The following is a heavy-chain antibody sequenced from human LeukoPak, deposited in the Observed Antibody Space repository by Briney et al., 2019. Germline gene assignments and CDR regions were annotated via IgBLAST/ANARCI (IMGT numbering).Heavy chain of an antibody. V-gene: IGHV1-69*05. J-gene: IGHJ4*02. D-gene: IGHD5-24*01. CDR2: IIPIFGTA. CDR1: GGTFSSYA. Sequence: SVKVSCKASGGTFSSYAISWVRQAPVQGLEWMGGIIPIFGTANYAQKLQGRVTITTDESTSTAYMELSSLRSEDTAVYYCAAGPRRDGYNYYFDYWGQGTLVTVSS. CDR3: AAGPRRDGYNYYFDY.